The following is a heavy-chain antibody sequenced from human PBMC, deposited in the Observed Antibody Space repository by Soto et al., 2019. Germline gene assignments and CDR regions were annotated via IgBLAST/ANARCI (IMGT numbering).Heavy chain of an antibody. Sequence: QVQLVESGGGAVQPGRSLRLSCAASGFTFDSHGMHWVRQAPGKGLEWVAVISSDGINKYYADSVKGRFTISRDNFNNILYLQMSSLRAEDTAVYYCAKDLLPNTVTTCGSWGQGTLVTVSS. J-gene: IGHJ5*02. CDR3: AKDLLPNTVTTCGS. D-gene: IGHD4-17*01. V-gene: IGHV3-30*18. CDR2: ISSDGINK. CDR1: GFTFDSHG.